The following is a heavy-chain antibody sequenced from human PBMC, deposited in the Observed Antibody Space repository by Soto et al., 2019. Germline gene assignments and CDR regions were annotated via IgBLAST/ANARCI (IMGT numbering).Heavy chain of an antibody. CDR1: GFTFSSYG. J-gene: IGHJ6*02. CDR3: AKDLLHCSGGSCYSVYYYGMDV. Sequence: GGSLRLSCAASGFTFSSYGMHWVRQAPGKGLEWVAVISYDGSNKYYADSVKGRFTISRDNSKNTLYLQMNSLRAEDTAVYYCAKDLLHCSGGSCYSVYYYGMDVWGQGTTVTVSS. V-gene: IGHV3-30*18. D-gene: IGHD2-15*01. CDR2: ISYDGSNK.